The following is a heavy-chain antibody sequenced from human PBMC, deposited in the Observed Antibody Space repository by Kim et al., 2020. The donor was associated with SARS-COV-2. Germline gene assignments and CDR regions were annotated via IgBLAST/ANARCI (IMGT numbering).Heavy chain of an antibody. CDR3: ARGGMVRGVIINYYYYYGMDV. CDR1: GGSFSGYY. J-gene: IGHJ6*02. D-gene: IGHD3-10*01. V-gene: IGHV4-34*01. CDR2: INHSGST. Sequence: SETLSLTCAVYGGSFSGYYWSWIRQPTGKGLEWIGEINHSGSTNYNPSLKSRVTISVDTSKNQFSLKLSSVTAADTAVYYCARGGMVRGVIINYYYYYGMDVWGQGTTVTVSS.